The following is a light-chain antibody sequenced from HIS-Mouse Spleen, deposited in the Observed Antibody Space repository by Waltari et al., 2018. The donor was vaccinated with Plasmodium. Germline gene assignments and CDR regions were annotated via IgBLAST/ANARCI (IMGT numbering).Light chain of an antibody. Sequence: QSALTQPASVSGSPGQSITISCTGTSSDVGSYNLVYWYQPHPGKAPKLRLYEGSKRPSGVSNRFSGSKSGNTASLTISRLQAEDEANYYCCSYAGSSTLFGGGTKLTVL. V-gene: IGLV2-23*01. CDR1: SSDVGSYNL. CDR3: CSYAGSSTL. J-gene: IGLJ2*01. CDR2: EGS.